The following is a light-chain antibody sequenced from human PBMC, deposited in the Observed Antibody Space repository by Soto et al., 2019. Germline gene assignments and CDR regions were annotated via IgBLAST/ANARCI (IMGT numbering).Light chain of an antibody. CDR1: RSVSSNY. CDR2: GSS. V-gene: IGKV3-20*01. CDR3: QQDGSSLFT. J-gene: IGKJ3*01. Sequence: EIVLTQSPGTLSLSPGERATLSCRASRSVSSNYLAWYQQKPGQAPRVLMYGSSSRATGIPDRFSGGGSGTDFTLTISRLEPEDFGVYYCQQDGSSLFTFGPGTKGDIK.